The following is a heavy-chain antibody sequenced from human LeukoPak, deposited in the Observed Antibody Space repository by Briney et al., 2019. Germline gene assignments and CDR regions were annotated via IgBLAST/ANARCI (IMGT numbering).Heavy chain of an antibody. V-gene: IGHV3-30*02. J-gene: IGHJ4*02. CDR2: MRFDGSNK. Sequence: PGGSLRLSCAASGFTFSSYGMHWVRQAPGKGLEWVALMRFDGSNKYYADSVKGRFTISRDNSKNTLYLQMNSLRAEDTAVYYCAKDRVAHCSGGTCSVDYWGQGTLVTVSS. CDR3: AKDRVAHCSGGTCSVDY. D-gene: IGHD2-15*01. CDR1: GFTFSSYG.